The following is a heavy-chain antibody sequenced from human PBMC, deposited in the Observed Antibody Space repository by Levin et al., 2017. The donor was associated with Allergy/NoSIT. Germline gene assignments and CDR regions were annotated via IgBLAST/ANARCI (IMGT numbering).Heavy chain of an antibody. Sequence: GESLKISCAASGFPLRNYYMAWVRQAPGKGLEWVAHIKRDGSYEAYVDSVRGRFTISRDNFKNSLYLQMNSLRAEDTAVYYCARDSFGWNSLNYWGRGTLVTVSS. CDR3: ARDSFGWNSLNY. J-gene: IGHJ4*02. V-gene: IGHV3-7*03. CDR1: GFPLRNYY. D-gene: IGHD3-10*01. CDR2: IKRDGSYE.